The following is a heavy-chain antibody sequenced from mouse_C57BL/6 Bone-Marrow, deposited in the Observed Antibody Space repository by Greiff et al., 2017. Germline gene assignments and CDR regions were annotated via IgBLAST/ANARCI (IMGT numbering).Heavy chain of an antibody. Sequence: EVKLVESGGGLVQPGGSLKLSCAASGFTFSDYYMYWVRQTPEKRLEWVACISNGGGSTYYPDTVKGRFTISRDNAKNTLYLQMSRLKSEDTAMYYCARHKTGMDYWGQGTTLTVSS. J-gene: IGHJ2*01. CDR1: GFTFSDYY. D-gene: IGHD4-1*01. CDR2: ISNGGGST. CDR3: ARHKTGMDY. V-gene: IGHV5-12*01.